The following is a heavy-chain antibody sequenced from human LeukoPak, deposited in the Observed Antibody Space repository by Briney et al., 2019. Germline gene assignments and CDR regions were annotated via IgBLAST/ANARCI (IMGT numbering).Heavy chain of an antibody. Sequence: SETLSLTCTVSGGSTTSVGSYWSWIRQHPGKGLEWIGYIYYSGSTNYNPSLKSRVTISVDTSKNQFSLKLSSVTAADTAVYYCARMTTYYYYYGMDVWGQGTTVTVSS. J-gene: IGHJ6*02. CDR2: IYYSGST. D-gene: IGHD4-11*01. CDR1: GGSTTSVGSY. V-gene: IGHV4-61*08. CDR3: ARMTTYYYYYGMDV.